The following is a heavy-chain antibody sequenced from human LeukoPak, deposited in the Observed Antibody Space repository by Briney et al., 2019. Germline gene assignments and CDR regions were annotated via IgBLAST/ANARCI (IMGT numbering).Heavy chain of an antibody. V-gene: IGHV3-11*04. CDR1: GFTFTAYY. J-gene: IGHJ3*02. D-gene: IGHD3-10*01. CDR3: ARDYASQSKAGAFDI. Sequence: GGSLRPSCAASGFTFTAYYMSWIRQAPGKGLEWLSYISSSGATTYYADSVKGRSTTSRAKPKNSPYLQMNSLRAGAPAVFSWARDYASQSKAGAFDIWGQGTMVTVSS. CDR2: ISSSGATT.